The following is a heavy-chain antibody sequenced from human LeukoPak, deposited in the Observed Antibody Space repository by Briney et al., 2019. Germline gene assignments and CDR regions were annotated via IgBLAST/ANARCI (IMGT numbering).Heavy chain of an antibody. J-gene: IGHJ2*01. V-gene: IGHV1-2*06. Sequence: ASVKVSCKPSGYTFTGYYMHWVRQAPGQGLEWMGRINPNSGATNYAQKFQGRVTMTRDTSISTAYMELTTLRSDDTAVYYCAKSIEYCGADCYGYFDLWGRGTLVTVSS. CDR3: AKSIEYCGADCYGYFDL. D-gene: IGHD2-21*02. CDR1: GYTFTGYY. CDR2: INPNSGAT.